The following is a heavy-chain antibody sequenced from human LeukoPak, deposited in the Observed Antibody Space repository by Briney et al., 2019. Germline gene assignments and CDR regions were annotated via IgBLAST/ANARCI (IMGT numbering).Heavy chain of an antibody. V-gene: IGHV1-2*02. D-gene: IGHD4-17*01. Sequence: ASVKVSCKASGYTFTGYYMHWVRQAPGQGLEWMGWINPNSGGTNYAQKFQGRVTMTRDTSISTAYMELSRLRSDDTAVYYCASTLDYGDPTSFDYWGQGTLVTVPS. CDR3: ASTLDYGDPTSFDY. CDR2: INPNSGGT. J-gene: IGHJ4*02. CDR1: GYTFTGYY.